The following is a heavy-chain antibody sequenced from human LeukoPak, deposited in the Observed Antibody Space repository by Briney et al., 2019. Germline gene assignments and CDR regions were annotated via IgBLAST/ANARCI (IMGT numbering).Heavy chain of an antibody. Sequence: SETLSLTCTVAGVSISDFHWSWLRQSPEKGLEWIGWITNSGDANYNPSLESRLAMSAETTKRQLSLRVTSVTDADTAVYYCARHIEHAAYFHHWGQGILVTVSS. J-gene: IGHJ4*02. CDR2: ITNSGDA. CDR3: ARHIEHAAYFHH. V-gene: IGHV4-59*08. CDR1: GVSISDFH. D-gene: IGHD1/OR15-1a*01.